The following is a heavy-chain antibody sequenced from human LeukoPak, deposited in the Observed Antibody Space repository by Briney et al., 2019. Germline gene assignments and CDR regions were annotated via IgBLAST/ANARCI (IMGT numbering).Heavy chain of an antibody. D-gene: IGHD3-22*01. V-gene: IGHV1-2*02. CDR3: ARLLEHYYFDASGYYDDDY. CDR1: GYTFTGFY. CDR2: IDPNIGTT. J-gene: IGHJ4*02. Sequence: ASVKVSCKASGYTFTGFYMHWVRQAPGQGLEWMGWIDPNIGTTKYSQKFQGRVTMTSDTSISEVYMELSRLRSDDTAVYYCARLLEHYYFDASGYYDDDYWGQGTPIIVSS.